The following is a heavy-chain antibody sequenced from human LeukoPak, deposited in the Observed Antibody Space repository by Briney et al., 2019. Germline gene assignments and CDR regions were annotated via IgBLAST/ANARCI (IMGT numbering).Heavy chain of an antibody. V-gene: IGHV4-34*01. CDR2: INHSGST. CDR1: GGSFSGYY. Sequence: PSETLSLTCAVYGGSFSGYYWSWIRQPPGKGLEWIGEINHSGSTNYNPSLKSRVTISVDTSKNQFSLKLSSVTAADTAVYYCARDAYFDSAGYYWYIDVWGKGTTVTISP. J-gene: IGHJ6*04. D-gene: IGHD5-12*01. CDR3: ARDAYFDSAGYYWYIDV.